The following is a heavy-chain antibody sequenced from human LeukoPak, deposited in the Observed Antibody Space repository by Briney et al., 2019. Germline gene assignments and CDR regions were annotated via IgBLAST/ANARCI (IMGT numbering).Heavy chain of an antibody. CDR3: ARVPTHFYDSSGPFGF. J-gene: IGHJ4*02. Sequence: ASVKVSCKASGYTFTSYGISWVRQAPGQGLEWMGWISAYNGNTNYAQKLQGRVTMTTDTSTSTAYMELSSLRSEDTAVYYCARVPTHFYDSSGPFGFWGQGTLVSVSS. D-gene: IGHD3-22*01. CDR1: GYTFTSYG. CDR2: ISAYNGNT. V-gene: IGHV1-18*01.